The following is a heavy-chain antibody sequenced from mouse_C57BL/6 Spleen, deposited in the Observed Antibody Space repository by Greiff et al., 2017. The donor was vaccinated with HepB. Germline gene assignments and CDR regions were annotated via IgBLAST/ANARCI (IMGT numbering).Heavy chain of an antibody. Sequence: QVQLKQPGAELVRPGSSVKLSCKASGYTFTSYWMDWVKQRPGQGLEWIGNIYPSDSETHYNQKFKDKATLTVDKSSSTAYMQLSSLTSEDSAVYYCARTSITTVVLDYWGQGTTLTVSS. V-gene: IGHV1-61*01. J-gene: IGHJ2*01. D-gene: IGHD1-1*01. CDR3: ARTSITTVVLDY. CDR1: GYTFTSYW. CDR2: IYPSDSET.